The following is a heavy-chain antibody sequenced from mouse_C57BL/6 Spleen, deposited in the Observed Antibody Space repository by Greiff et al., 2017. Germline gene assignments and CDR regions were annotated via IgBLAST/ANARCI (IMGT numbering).Heavy chain of an antibody. CDR3: TVPLYYGSSYGYFDV. J-gene: IGHJ1*03. CDR1: GFNIKDYY. V-gene: IGHV14-1*01. CDR2: IDPEDGDT. D-gene: IGHD1-1*01. Sequence: EVKLMESGAELVRPGASVKLSCTASGFNIKDYYMHWVKQRPEQGLEWIGRIDPEDGDTEYAPQFQGKATMTADTSSNTAYLQLSSLTSEDTAVYYCTVPLYYGSSYGYFDVWGTGTTVTVSS.